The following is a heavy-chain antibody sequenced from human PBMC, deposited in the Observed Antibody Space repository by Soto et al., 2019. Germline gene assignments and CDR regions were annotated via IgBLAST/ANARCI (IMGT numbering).Heavy chain of an antibody. Sequence: SDTLSLTCTVSSVFISTYYWSWIRQPPGKGLEWIGYIYYTGSTNYNPSLKTRVAISMDTSKNQFSLNLSSVTAADTAVYYCAGGATWAYFDFWGLGTLVSVSS. D-gene: IGHD2-15*01. CDR2: IYYTGST. CDR3: AGGATWAYFDF. CDR1: SVFISTYY. J-gene: IGHJ4*02. V-gene: IGHV4-59*01.